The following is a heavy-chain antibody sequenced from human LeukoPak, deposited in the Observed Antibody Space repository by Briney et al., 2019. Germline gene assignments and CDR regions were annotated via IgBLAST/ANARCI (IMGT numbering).Heavy chain of an antibody. CDR1: GFAFSNYA. V-gene: IGHV3-23*01. CDR3: AKDVIRVGASHFDY. J-gene: IGHJ4*02. D-gene: IGHD2/OR15-2a*01. Sequence: RGSLRLSCAASGFAFSNYAMSWVRQAPGKGLEWVSAITDSGGRTYYADSVKGRFTISRDNSKNTLYLQMNGLRAEDTAVYYCAKDVIRVGASHFDYWGQGTLVTVSS. CDR2: ITDSGGRT.